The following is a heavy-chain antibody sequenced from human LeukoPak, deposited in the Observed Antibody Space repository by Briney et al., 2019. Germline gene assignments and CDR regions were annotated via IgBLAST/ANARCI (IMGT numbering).Heavy chain of an antibody. Sequence: GGSLRLSCAASGFTFSSYSMNWVRQAPGKGLEWVSSISSSSYIYYADSVKGRFTISRDNAKNSLYLQMNSLRAEDTAVYYCARDRSYSGYDSVSFRFQAHWGQGTLVTVSS. D-gene: IGHD5-12*01. CDR1: GFTFSSYS. V-gene: IGHV3-21*01. CDR2: ISSSSYI. J-gene: IGHJ4*02. CDR3: ARDRSYSGYDSVSFRFQAH.